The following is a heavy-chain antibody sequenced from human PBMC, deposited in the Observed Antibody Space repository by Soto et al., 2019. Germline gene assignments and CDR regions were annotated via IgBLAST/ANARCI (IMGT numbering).Heavy chain of an antibody. CDR2: IYYSGGT. D-gene: IGHD6-19*01. CDR3: ARSVRLAVAGTGYYYGMDV. V-gene: IGHV4-59*08. Sequence: SETLSLTCTVSGGSISTSYWTWIRQPPGKGLEWIGHIYYSGGTNYNPSLKSRVTISVDTSKNQFSLKLISVTAADTAVYYCARSVRLAVAGTGYYYGMDVWGQGTTVTVS. CDR1: GGSISTSY. J-gene: IGHJ6*02.